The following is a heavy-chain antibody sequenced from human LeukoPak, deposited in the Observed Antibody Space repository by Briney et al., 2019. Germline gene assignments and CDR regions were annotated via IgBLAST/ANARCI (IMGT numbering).Heavy chain of an antibody. J-gene: IGHJ5*02. V-gene: IGHV4-4*07. CDR2: INTSGST. CDR3: ARYQVRGVTNWFDP. CDR1: GGSISSYY. Sequence: SETLSLTCTVSGGSISSYYWSWIRQPAGKGLEWIGRINTSGSTNYNPSLKSRVTMSVDTSKNQFSLKLSSVTAADTAVYCCARYQVRGVTNWFDPWGQGTLVTVSS. D-gene: IGHD3-10*01.